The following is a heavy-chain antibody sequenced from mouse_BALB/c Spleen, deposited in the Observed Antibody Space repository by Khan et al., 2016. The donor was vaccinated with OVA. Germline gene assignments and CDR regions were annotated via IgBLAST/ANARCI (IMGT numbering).Heavy chain of an antibody. J-gene: IGHJ3*01. CDR3: VRGGAYHRNEGWFAY. CDR2: INPSNGYT. D-gene: IGHD2-14*01. CDR1: GYTFTSYT. V-gene: IGHV1-4*01. Sequence: QVQLKESGAELARPGASVKMSCKASGYTFTSYTIHWIKERPGQGLEWIGYINPSNGYTNYNQKFKDKATLTTDKSSTTPYLKLSSLTTDDSAVSSCVRGGAYHRNEGWFAYWGQGTLVTVSA.